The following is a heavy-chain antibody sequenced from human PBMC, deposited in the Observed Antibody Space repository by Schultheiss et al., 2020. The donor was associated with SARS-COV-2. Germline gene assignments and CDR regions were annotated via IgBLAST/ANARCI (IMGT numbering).Heavy chain of an antibody. J-gene: IGHJ4*02. D-gene: IGHD4-17*01. CDR1: GGSFSGYY. CDR3: ARVMTTVSAYDY. CDR2: INHRGRA. Sequence: SETLSLTCAVYGGSFSGYYWSWTRQPPGKGLEWIGEINHRGRANYNPSLKSRGTISVDTSKNQFSLKLSSVTAADTAVYYCARVMTTVSAYDYWGQGTLVTVSS. V-gene: IGHV4-34*01.